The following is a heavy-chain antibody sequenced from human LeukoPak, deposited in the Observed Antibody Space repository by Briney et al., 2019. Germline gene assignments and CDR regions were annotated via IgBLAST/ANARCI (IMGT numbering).Heavy chain of an antibody. CDR2: ISSSSSYI. Sequence: GGSLRLSCAAPGFTFSSYSMNWVRQAPGKGLEWVSSISSSSSYIYYADSVKGRFTISRDNAKNSLYLQMNSLRAEDTAVYYCARANRWELLRGGIDYWGQGTLVTVSS. CDR3: ARANRWELLRGGIDY. J-gene: IGHJ4*02. D-gene: IGHD1-26*01. CDR1: GFTFSSYS. V-gene: IGHV3-21*01.